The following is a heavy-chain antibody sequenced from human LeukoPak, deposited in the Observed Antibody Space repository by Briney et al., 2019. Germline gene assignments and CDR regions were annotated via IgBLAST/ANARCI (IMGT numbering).Heavy chain of an antibody. CDR2: LRYDGSNK. CDR1: GFTFSSYG. V-gene: IGHV3-30*02. Sequence: GGSLRLSCAASGFTFSSYGMHWVRQAPGKGLGWVAFLRYDGSNKYYADSVKGRFTISRDNSKNTLYLQMNSLRAEDTAVYYCAKDFIGGWYSDAFDIWGQGTMVTVSS. D-gene: IGHD6-19*01. J-gene: IGHJ3*02. CDR3: AKDFIGGWYSDAFDI.